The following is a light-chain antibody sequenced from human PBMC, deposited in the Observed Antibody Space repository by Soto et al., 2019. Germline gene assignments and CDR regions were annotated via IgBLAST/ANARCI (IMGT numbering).Light chain of an antibody. V-gene: IGKV3-20*01. J-gene: IGKJ2*01. CDR3: QQYDKWPPSNT. CDR2: GAS. CDR1: QSVRSTY. Sequence: EIVLTQSPGTLSLSPGEVATLSCRASQSVRSTYLAWYQQKPGQAPRLLIYGASSRATGIPDRFSGSGSGTDFTLTISRLEPEDFAVYYCQQYDKWPPSNTFGQGTKLEIK.